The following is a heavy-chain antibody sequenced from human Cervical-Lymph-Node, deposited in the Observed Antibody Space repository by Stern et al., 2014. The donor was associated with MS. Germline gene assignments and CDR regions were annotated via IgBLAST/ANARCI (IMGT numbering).Heavy chain of an antibody. J-gene: IGHJ4*02. CDR3: ARGALVVLADNPPADY. CDR1: GYSFSNYA. D-gene: IGHD2-15*01. V-gene: IGHV1-3*01. Sequence: QLVQSGAEVKKPGASVKVSCKASGYSFSNYAIHWVRQAPGQRLEWMGWINAGDGNTKYSQKFQGRVTITRDASASTAYMELSSLRSEDTAVYYCARGALVVLADNPPADYWGQGTLVTVSS. CDR2: INAGDGNT.